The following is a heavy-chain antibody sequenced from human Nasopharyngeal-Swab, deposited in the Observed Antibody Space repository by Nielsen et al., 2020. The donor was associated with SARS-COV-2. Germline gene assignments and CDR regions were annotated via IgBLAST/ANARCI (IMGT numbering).Heavy chain of an antibody. CDR3: ARVYHDSSGYYYYYYYYYMDV. CDR2: IYYSGST. J-gene: IGHJ6*03. Sequence: GSLRLSCTVSGGSISSSSYYWGWIRRPPGKGLEWIGSIYYSGSTYYNPSLKSRVTISVDTSKNQFSLKLSSVTAADTAVYYCARVYHDSSGYYYYYYYYYMDVWGKGTTVTVSS. D-gene: IGHD3-22*01. V-gene: IGHV4-39*07. CDR1: GGSISSSSYY.